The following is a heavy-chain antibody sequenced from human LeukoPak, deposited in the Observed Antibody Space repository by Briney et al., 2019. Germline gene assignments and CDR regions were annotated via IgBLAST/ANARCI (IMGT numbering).Heavy chain of an antibody. D-gene: IGHD3-10*01. CDR3: ARGVSELLWFGEYYYYMDV. Sequence: SETLSLTCIVSGGSNSSGTYYWTWIRQPAGKGLEWIGRIYSSGSTSYNPSLDSRVRISIDTSKNQFSLKLSSVTAADTAVYYCARGVSELLWFGEYYYYMDVWGKGTTVTVSS. V-gene: IGHV4-61*02. CDR2: IYSSGST. J-gene: IGHJ6*03. CDR1: GGSNSSGTYY.